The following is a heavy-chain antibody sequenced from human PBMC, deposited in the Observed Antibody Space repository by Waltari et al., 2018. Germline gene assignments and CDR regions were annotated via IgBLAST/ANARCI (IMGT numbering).Heavy chain of an antibody. Sequence: EVQLVESGGDLIQPGGSLRLSCEVYGFTVSTYDMSWVRQAPGKGLEWVSAIYSGGSSLYLDSLKVRFIMSRYNSKNTVYLQMDKLRAEDTAIYYCTTRLPRNYWGLGTLVTVSS. CDR2: IYSGGSS. CDR3: TTRLPRNY. V-gene: IGHV3-53*01. D-gene: IGHD2-15*01. J-gene: IGHJ4*02. CDR1: GFTVSTYD.